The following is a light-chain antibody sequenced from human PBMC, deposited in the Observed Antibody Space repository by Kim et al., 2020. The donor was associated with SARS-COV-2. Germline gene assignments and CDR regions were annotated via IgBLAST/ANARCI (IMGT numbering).Light chain of an antibody. V-gene: IGKV1-5*03. Sequence: IGDIVTIPGRASQKVNNWLAWYQQKPGKAPKLLIYKSSTLESGVPSRFSGSGSGTEFSLTINSLQPDDFATYYCQQYYSYSPTYTFGQGTKLEI. CDR2: KSS. CDR3: QQYYSYSPTYT. CDR1: QKVNNW. J-gene: IGKJ2*01.